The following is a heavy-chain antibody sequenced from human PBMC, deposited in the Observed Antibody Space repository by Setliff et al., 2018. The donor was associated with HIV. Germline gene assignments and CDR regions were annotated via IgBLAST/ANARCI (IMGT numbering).Heavy chain of an antibody. Sequence: PGESLTISCTASGFSLKRYGIHWVRQAPGKGLEWVAVMGDDGSDKYYADSVKGRFTIFRDNSKNTLYLQMNSLRAEDTAVYYCARDRVESFWDGELKYMDVWGKGTTVTVSS. D-gene: IGHD3-10*01. CDR1: GFSLKRYG. J-gene: IGHJ6*03. V-gene: IGHV3-33*01. CDR2: MGDDGSDK. CDR3: ARDRVESFWDGELKYMDV.